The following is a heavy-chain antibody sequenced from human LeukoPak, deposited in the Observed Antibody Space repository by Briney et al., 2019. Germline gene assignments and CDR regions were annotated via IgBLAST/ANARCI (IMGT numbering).Heavy chain of an antibody. CDR2: IYYSGST. CDR3: ARPLGADAFDI. Sequence: PSETLSLTCAVYGGSFSGYYWSWIRQPPGKGLEWIGSIYYSGSTYYNPSLKSRVTISVDTSKNQFSLKLSSVTAADTAVYYCARPLGADAFDIWGQGTMVTVSS. CDR1: GGSFSGYY. D-gene: IGHD3-16*01. J-gene: IGHJ3*02. V-gene: IGHV4-34*01.